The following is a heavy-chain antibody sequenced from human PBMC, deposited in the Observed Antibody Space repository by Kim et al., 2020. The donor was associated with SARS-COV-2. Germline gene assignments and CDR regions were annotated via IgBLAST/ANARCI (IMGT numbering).Heavy chain of an antibody. CDR2: ISYDGSNK. D-gene: IGHD6-13*01. Sequence: GGSLRLSCAASGFTFSSYGMHWVRQAPGKGLEWVAVISYDGSNKYYADSVKGRFTISRDNSKNTLYLQMNSLRAEDTAVYYCAKAKGPPGVYYYYYYGMDVWGQGTTVTVSS. CDR3: AKAKGPPGVYYYYYYGMDV. J-gene: IGHJ6*02. CDR1: GFTFSSYG. V-gene: IGHV3-30*18.